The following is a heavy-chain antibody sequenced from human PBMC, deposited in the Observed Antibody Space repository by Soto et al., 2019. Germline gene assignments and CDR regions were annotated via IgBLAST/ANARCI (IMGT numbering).Heavy chain of an antibody. CDR1: GFTFSSYA. J-gene: IGHJ4*02. CDR2: ISGSGGST. CDR3: AKDWDIVVVVAAYPRFDY. D-gene: IGHD2-15*01. Sequence: EVQLLESGGGLVQPGGSLRLSCSASGFTFSSYAMSWVRQAPGQGLEWVSAISGSGGSTYYADSVKGRFTISTDNSKNTLYRQMNSLRAEDTSVYYCAKDWDIVVVVAAYPRFDYWGQGTLVTVSS. V-gene: IGHV3-23*01.